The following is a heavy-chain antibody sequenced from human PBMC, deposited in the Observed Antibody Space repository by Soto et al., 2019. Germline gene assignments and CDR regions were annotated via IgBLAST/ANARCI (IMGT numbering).Heavy chain of an antibody. V-gene: IGHV4-61*08. J-gene: IGHJ4*02. CDR2: IIYNGAT. CDR1: GASVTSGGYY. Sequence: PSETLSLTCTVSGASVTSGGYYWSWIRQPPGKGLEWIGFIIYNGATKYNPSLESRVTMSVDTSKNQFLLKLSSVTAADTAVYYCARTRNGGSWAAWFWGQGTPVTVSS. D-gene: IGHD2-15*01. CDR3: ARTRNGGSWAAWF.